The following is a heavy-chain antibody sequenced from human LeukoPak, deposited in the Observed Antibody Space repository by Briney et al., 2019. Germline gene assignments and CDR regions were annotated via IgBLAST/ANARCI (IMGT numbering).Heavy chain of an antibody. V-gene: IGHV4-39*01. D-gene: IGHD2-8*01. CDR3: ARQQDCTNGVCYLGY. CDR1: GGSISSSSYY. Sequence: SETLSLTCAVSGGSISSSSYYWGWIRQPPGKGLEWIGSIYYSGSTYYNPSLKSRVTISVDTSKNQFSLKLSSVTAADTAVYYCARQQDCTNGVCYLGYWGQGTLVTVSS. CDR2: IYYSGST. J-gene: IGHJ4*02.